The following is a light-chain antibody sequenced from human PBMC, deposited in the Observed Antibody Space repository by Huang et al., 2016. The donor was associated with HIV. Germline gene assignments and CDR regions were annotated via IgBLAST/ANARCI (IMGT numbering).Light chain of an antibody. J-gene: IGKJ4*01. CDR1: QDINNF. V-gene: IGKV1-33*01. CDR2: DAS. Sequence: DIQMTQSPSSLSASVGDRVTITCQASQDINNFLNWYQQKPGKAPKLLILDASNLQTGVPSRFSGSVSGTHFTFTITSLQRDDIGTYYCQQYDDVPISFGGGTKV. CDR3: QQYDDVPIS.